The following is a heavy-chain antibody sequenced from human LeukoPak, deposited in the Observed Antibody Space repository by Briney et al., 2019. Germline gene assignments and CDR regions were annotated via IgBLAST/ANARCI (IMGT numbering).Heavy chain of an antibody. CDR1: GLTFSVSV. CDR3: ARDLSGGGLDY. J-gene: IGHJ4*02. D-gene: IGHD3-10*01. V-gene: IGHV3-64*01. CDR2: ISSNGGST. Sequence: GGSLRLSCAASGLTFSVSVMHWVRQAPGQGLEYVSVISSNGGSTSYANSVKGRFTISRDNSKNTLYLQMGSLRAEDMAVYYCARDLSGGGLDYWGQGTLVTVSS.